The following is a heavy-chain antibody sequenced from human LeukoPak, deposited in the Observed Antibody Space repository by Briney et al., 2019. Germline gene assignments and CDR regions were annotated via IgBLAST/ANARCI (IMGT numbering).Heavy chain of an antibody. D-gene: IGHD3-3*01. V-gene: IGHV3-23*01. CDR2: ISGSGGST. J-gene: IGHJ4*02. CDR1: GFTFSSYA. CDR3: AKNSPGIFGVVIIPFDY. Sequence: GGSLRLSCAASGFTFSSYAMSWVRQAPGRRLEWVSAISGSGGSTYYADSVKGRFTISRDNSKNTLYLQMNSLRAEDTAVYYCAKNSPGIFGVVIIPFDYWGQGTLVTVSS.